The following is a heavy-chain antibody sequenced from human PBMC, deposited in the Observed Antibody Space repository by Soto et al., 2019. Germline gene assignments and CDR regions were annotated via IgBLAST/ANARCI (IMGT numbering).Heavy chain of an antibody. Sequence: SETLSLTCTVSGGSISSYYWSWIRQPPGKGREWIGYIYYSGSTNYNPSLKSRVTISVDTSKNQFSLKLSSVTAADTAVYYCAREITIFGVVPWFDPWGQGTLVTVPQ. D-gene: IGHD3-3*01. CDR1: GGSISSYY. CDR2: IYYSGST. CDR3: AREITIFGVVPWFDP. V-gene: IGHV4-59*01. J-gene: IGHJ5*02.